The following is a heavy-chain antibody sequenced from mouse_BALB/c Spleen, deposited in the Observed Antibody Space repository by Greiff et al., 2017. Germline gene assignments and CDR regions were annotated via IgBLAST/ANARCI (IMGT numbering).Heavy chain of an antibody. Sequence: VQLQESGAELAKPGASVKMSCKASGYTFTSNWMHWVKQRPGQGLEWIGYINPSTGYTEYNQKFKDKATLTADKSSSTAYMQLSSLTSEDSAVYYCARRGFDYWGQGTTLTVSS. V-gene: IGHV1-7*01. CDR1: GYTFTSNW. CDR3: ARRGFDY. CDR2: INPSTGYT. J-gene: IGHJ2*01.